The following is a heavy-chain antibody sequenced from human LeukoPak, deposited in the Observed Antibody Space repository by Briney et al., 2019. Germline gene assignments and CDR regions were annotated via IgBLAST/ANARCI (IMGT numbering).Heavy chain of an antibody. J-gene: IGHJ5*02. CDR2: IYHSGST. CDR3: VRHYFFWSGSKWFDP. CDR1: GYSISSGYY. D-gene: IGHD3-3*01. V-gene: IGHV4-38-2*01. Sequence: PSETLSLTCAVSGYSISSGYYWGWIRQPPGKGLEWIGSIYHSGSTYYNPSLKSRVTISVDTSKNQFSLKLSSVTAADTAVYYCVRHYFFWSGSKWFDPWGQGTLVTVSS.